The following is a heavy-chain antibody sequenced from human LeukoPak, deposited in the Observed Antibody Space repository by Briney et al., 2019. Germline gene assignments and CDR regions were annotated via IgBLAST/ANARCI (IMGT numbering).Heavy chain of an antibody. CDR2: IYSGGST. V-gene: IGHV3-53*01. CDR3: ARGATYYYGSGSYYRPYYFDY. D-gene: IGHD3-10*01. CDR1: GFTVSINY. J-gene: IGHJ4*02. Sequence: GGSLRLSCAASGFTVSINYMSWVRQAPGKGLEWVSVIYSGGSTYYADSVKGRFTISRDNSKNTPYLQMNSLRAEDTAVYYCARGATYYYGSGSYYRPYYFDYWGQGTLVTVSS.